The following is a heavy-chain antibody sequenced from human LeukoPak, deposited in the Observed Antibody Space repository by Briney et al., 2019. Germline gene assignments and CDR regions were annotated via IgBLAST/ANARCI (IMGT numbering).Heavy chain of an antibody. D-gene: IGHD3-22*01. V-gene: IGHV4-34*01. CDR2: INHSGST. CDR3: ARGPRLYYYDSSGYYYY. J-gene: IGHJ4*02. CDR1: GFTFSSYA. Sequence: PGGSLRLSCAASGFTFSSYAMTWVRQPPGKGLEWIGEINHSGSTNYNPSLKSRVTMSVDTSKNQFSLKLSSVTAADTAVYFCARGPRLYYYDSSGYYYYWGQGTLVTVSS.